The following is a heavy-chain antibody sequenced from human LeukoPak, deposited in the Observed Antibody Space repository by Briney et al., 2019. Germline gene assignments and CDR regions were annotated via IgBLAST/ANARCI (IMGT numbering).Heavy chain of an antibody. Sequence: ASVKASCKASGGTFSSYAISWVRQAPGQGLEWMGWISAYNGNTNYAQKLQGRVTMTTDTSTSTAYMELRSLRSDDTAVYYCARGIEGYCSSTSCPPGDYWGQGTLVAVSS. CDR3: ARGIEGYCSSTSCPPGDY. J-gene: IGHJ4*02. CDR1: GGTFSSYA. V-gene: IGHV1-18*01. CDR2: ISAYNGNT. D-gene: IGHD2-2*01.